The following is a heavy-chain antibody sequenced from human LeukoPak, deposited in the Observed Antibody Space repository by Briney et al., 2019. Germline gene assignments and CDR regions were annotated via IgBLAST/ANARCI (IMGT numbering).Heavy chain of an antibody. D-gene: IGHD6-13*01. CDR2: SKPNSGGT. Sequence: SVNVSCKASGYTFTGYYMYWVRHAPAQGLGWQGLSKPNSGGTNYAQQSQGRVTMTRAETISTAYIELSRTGSDATTGQYCARGGSSSWLYDHGMDVWGQGTLVTVSS. V-gene: IGHV1-2*02. CDR1: GYTFTGYY. CDR3: ARGGSSSWLYDHGMDV. J-gene: IGHJ6*02.